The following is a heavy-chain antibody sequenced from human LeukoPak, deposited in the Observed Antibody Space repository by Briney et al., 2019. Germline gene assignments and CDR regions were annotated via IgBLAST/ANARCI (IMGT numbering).Heavy chain of an antibody. CDR3: AKDSGPDSSGYCGIDY. D-gene: IGHD3-22*01. J-gene: IGHJ4*02. CDR2: ISGDGGST. Sequence: PGGSLRLSCAASGFTFDDYAMHWVRQAPGKGLEWVSLISGDGGSTYYADSVKGRFTISRDNSKNSLYLQMNSLRTEDTALYYCAKDSGPDSSGYCGIDYWGQGTLVTVSS. V-gene: IGHV3-43*02. CDR1: GFTFDDYA.